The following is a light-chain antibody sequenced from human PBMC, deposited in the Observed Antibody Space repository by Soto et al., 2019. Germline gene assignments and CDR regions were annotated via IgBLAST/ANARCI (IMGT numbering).Light chain of an antibody. V-gene: IGLV4-69*01. CDR1: SGHSSYP. J-gene: IGLJ1*01. CDR3: QTWAADIQSV. CDR2: LNSDGSH. Sequence: QLVLTQSPSASASLGASVKLTCTLSSGHSSYPIAWHQQQPQKGPRYLMRLNSDGSHSKGDGIPDRFSGSSSGAERYLSISSLQSEDEADYYCQTWAADIQSVFGAGTKLTVL.